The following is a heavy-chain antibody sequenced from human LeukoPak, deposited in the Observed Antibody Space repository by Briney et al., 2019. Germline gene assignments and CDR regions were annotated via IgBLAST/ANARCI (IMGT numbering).Heavy chain of an antibody. V-gene: IGHV4-39*07. D-gene: IGHD6-13*01. CDR1: GGSISTSTYY. J-gene: IGHJ1*01. CDR2: IYYSGST. CDR3: ARTRGIAAAGTKFFQH. Sequence: SETLSLTCTVSGGSISTSTYYWGWIRQPPGKGLEWIGSIYYSGSTDYNPSLTSRVTISLDTPKNQLSLKLSSVTAADTAVYYCARTRGIAAAGTKFFQHWGQGTLVTVSS.